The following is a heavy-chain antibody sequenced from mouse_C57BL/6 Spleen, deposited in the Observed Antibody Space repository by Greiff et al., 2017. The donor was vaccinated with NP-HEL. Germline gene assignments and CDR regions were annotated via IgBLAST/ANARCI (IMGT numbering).Heavy chain of an antibody. Sequence: EGQLVESGGGLVQPGGSLSLSCAASGFTFTDYYMSWVRQPPGKALEWLGFIRNKANGYTTEYSASVKGRFTISRDNSQSILYLQMNALRAEDSATYYCARRDYGSREYFDVWGTGTTVTVSS. J-gene: IGHJ1*03. D-gene: IGHD1-1*01. V-gene: IGHV7-3*01. CDR3: ARRDYGSREYFDV. CDR1: GFTFTDYY. CDR2: IRNKANGYTT.